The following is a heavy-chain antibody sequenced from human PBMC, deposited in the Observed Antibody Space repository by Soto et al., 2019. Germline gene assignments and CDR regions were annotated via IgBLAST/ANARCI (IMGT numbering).Heavy chain of an antibody. CDR2: TRNKAGSYTT. D-gene: IGHD1-26*01. CDR3: VRVVMSGSYYLDY. J-gene: IGHJ4*02. Sequence: EVKLVESGGGLFQPGGTLRLSCAASGFTFSDHYMDWVRQAPGKGLEWVGRTRNKAGSYTTEYAASVKGRFTISRDDSKNSLYLQMSSLKTEDTAVYYCVRVVMSGSYYLDYWGQGSLVTVSS. CDR1: GFTFSDHY. V-gene: IGHV3-72*01.